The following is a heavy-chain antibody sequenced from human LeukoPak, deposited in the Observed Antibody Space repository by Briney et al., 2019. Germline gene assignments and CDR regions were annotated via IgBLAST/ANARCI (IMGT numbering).Heavy chain of an antibody. CDR3: AGEARRDIWFGELFPRVFDY. V-gene: IGHV4-31*03. J-gene: IGHJ4*02. CDR2: IYYSGST. Sequence: PSQTLSLTCTVSGGSISSGGYYWSWIRQHPGKGLEWIGYIYYSGSTYYNPSLKSRVTISVDTSKNQFSLKLSSVPAADTAVYSCAGEARRDIWFGELFPRVFDYWGQGTLVTVSS. CDR1: GGSISSGGYY. D-gene: IGHD3-10*01.